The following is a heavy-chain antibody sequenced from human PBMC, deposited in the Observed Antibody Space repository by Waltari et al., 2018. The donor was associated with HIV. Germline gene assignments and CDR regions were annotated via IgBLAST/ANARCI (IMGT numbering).Heavy chain of an antibody. D-gene: IGHD3-10*01. CDR1: FTFSNAR. CDR3: LGGSGSRPRAPSYYNGLDV. J-gene: IGHJ6*02. V-gene: IGHV3-15*01. CDR2: IKSRSDGGTT. Sequence: FTFSNARMNWVRQAPGEGLEWVGRIKSRSDGGTTDYAAPVQGRFTISRDDSKNTLYLQMNSLKTEDTAVYYCLGGSGSRPRAPSYYNGLDVWGQGTTVTVSS.